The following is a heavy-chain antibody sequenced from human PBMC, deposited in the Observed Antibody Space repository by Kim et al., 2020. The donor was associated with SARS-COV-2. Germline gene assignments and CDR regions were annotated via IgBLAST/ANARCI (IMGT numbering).Heavy chain of an antibody. J-gene: IGHJ5*02. D-gene: IGHD4-17*01. CDR2: IYYSGST. CDR1: GGSISSYY. V-gene: IGHV4-59*01. CDR3: ARAEDGNDYGDYSNWFDP. Sequence: SETLSLTCTVSGGSISSYYWSWIRQPPGKGLEWIGYIYYSGSTNYNPSLKSRVTISVDTSKNQFSLKLSSVTAADTAVYYCARAEDGNDYGDYSNWFDPWGQGTLVTVSS.